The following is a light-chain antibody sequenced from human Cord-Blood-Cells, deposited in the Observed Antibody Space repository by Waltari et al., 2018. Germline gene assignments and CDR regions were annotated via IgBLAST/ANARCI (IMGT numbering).Light chain of an antibody. CDR1: QIVSST. J-gene: IGKJ2*01. CDR2: GAS. Sequence: EIVMTQSPATLSVSPGERATLSCRASQIVSSTFAWYQQTPGQAPRLLIYGASTRATGIPARFSGSGSGTEFTLTISSLQSEDFAVYYCQQYNNWPYTFGQGTKLEIK. V-gene: IGKV3-15*01. CDR3: QQYNNWPYT.